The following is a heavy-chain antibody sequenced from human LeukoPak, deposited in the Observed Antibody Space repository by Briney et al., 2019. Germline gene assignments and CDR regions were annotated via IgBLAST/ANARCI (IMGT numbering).Heavy chain of an antibody. CDR1: GGSISSGGYY. CDR2: IYHSGST. CDR3: ARDYSQLSYFDY. Sequence: PSETLSLTCTVSGGSISSGGYYWSWIRQPPGKGLEWIGYIYHSGSTYYNPSLKSRVTISVDRSKNQFSLKLSSVTAADTAVYYCARDYSQLSYFDYWGQGTLVTVSS. V-gene: IGHV4-30-2*01. J-gene: IGHJ4*02. D-gene: IGHD2-2*01.